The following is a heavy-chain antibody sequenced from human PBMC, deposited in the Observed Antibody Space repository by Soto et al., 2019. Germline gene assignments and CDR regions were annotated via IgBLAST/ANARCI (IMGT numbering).Heavy chain of an antibody. CDR2: VSYSGST. Sequence: QVQLQESGPGLVKPSETLSLICTVSGDSITSYYWSWIRHPPGKGLEWIGHVSYSGSTNFNPSLNGRVTMSLDTSKSHFSLRLISVTAADTAMYLCARDLGYYDGSGFHLARYFDLWGRGTLVTVSS. CDR1: GDSITSYY. V-gene: IGHV4-59*01. CDR3: ARDLGYYDGSGFHLARYFDL. J-gene: IGHJ2*01. D-gene: IGHD3-22*01.